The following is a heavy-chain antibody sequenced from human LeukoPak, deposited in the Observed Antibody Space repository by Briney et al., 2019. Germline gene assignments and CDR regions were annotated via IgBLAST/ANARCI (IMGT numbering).Heavy chain of an antibody. V-gene: IGHV3-66*01. CDR2: IYSGGST. CDR3: ARADYYDILTGYYPPFDY. J-gene: IGHJ4*02. CDR1: GFTVSSNY. D-gene: IGHD3-9*01. Sequence: PGGSLRLSCAASGFTVSSNYMSWVRQAPGKGLEWVSVIYSGGSTYYADSVKGRFTISRDNAKNTLYLQMNSLRAEDTAVYYCARADYYDILTGYYPPFDYWGQGTLVTVSS.